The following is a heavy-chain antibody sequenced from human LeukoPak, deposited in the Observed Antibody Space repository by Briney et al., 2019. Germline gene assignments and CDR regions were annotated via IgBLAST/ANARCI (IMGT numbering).Heavy chain of an antibody. CDR1: GGSINSSYY. Sequence: SVTLSLTCGVSGGSINSSYYWGWIRQPPGKGLELIGTIYYTGTTYYNPSLKSRLTISVDTSKNKFSLNLLSVTGGDAGVYYCERALIRGVIRVDDWFDPWGQGIMVTVSS. V-gene: IGHV4-39*01. J-gene: IGHJ5*02. CDR3: ERALIRGVIRVDDWFDP. D-gene: IGHD3-10*01. CDR2: IYYTGTT.